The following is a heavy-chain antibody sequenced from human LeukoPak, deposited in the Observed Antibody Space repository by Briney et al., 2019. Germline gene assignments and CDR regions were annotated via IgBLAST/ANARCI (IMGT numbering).Heavy chain of an antibody. Sequence: GGSLRLSCAASGFTFSSYSMNWVRQAPGKGLEWVSSISSSSSYIYYADSVKGRLTISRDNAKNSLYLQMNSLRAEDTAVYYCARHRPILQPHLYYGMDVWGQGTTVTVSS. J-gene: IGHJ6*02. V-gene: IGHV3-21*01. CDR1: GFTFSSYS. CDR3: ARHRPILQPHLYYGMDV. CDR2: ISSSSSYI. D-gene: IGHD3-3*02.